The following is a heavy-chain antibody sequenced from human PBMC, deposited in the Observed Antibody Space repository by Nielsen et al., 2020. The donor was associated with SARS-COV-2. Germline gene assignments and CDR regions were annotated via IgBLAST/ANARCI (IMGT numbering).Heavy chain of an antibody. CDR2: ISSSSSYI. CDR1: GLTFSSNS. D-gene: IGHD1-26*01. CDR3: ARDPPKWELLLNYFDY. V-gene: IGHV3-21*01. J-gene: IGHJ4*02. Sequence: GGSLRPSCAPSGLTFSSNSMNWVRQVQGKGLEWVSSISSSSSYIYYADSVKGRFTISRDNAKNSLYLQMNSLRAEDTAVYYCARDPPKWELLLNYFDYWGQGTLVTVSS.